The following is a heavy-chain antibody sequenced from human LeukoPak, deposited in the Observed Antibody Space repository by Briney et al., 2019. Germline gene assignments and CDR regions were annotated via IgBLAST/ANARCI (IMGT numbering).Heavy chain of an antibody. CDR1: GFTFSSYA. CDR2: ISGSGGTT. CDR3: AKWAPYCSSTSCYIAY. Sequence: GGSLRLSCAASGFTFSSYAMSWVRQAPGKGLEWVSGISGSGGTTYYADSVRGRFTVSRDNSKNTLYLQMNSLRAEDTAVYYCAKWAPYCSSTSCYIAYWGQGTLVTVSS. D-gene: IGHD2-2*02. J-gene: IGHJ4*02. V-gene: IGHV3-23*01.